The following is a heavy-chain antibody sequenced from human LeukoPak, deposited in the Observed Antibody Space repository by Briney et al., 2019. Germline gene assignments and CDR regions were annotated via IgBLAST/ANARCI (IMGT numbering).Heavy chain of an antibody. Sequence: SETLSLTCTVSGGSISSSSYYWGWIRQPPGKGLEWIGSIYYSGSTYYNPSLKSRVTISVDTSKNQFSLKLSSVTAADTAVYYCAREHSWDANWFDPWGQGTLVTVSS. J-gene: IGHJ5*02. D-gene: IGHD1-26*01. CDR2: IYYSGST. V-gene: IGHV4-39*07. CDR1: GGSISSSSYY. CDR3: AREHSWDANWFDP.